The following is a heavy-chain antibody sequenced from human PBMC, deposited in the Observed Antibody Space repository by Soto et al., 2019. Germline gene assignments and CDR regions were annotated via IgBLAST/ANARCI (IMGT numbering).Heavy chain of an antibody. D-gene: IGHD3-10*01. CDR3: ARGIFDSGTANDY. CDR1: GFTFTGSW. CDR2: INGDGSGT. V-gene: IGHV3-74*01. J-gene: IGHJ4*02. Sequence: EVQLVESGGGLVQPGGSLRLSCAASGFTFTGSWMHWVRQAPGKGLVWVSRINGDGSGTSYADFVKGRFIISRDDAKNTLFLQMNGLRAEDTSVYYCARGIFDSGTANDYWGQGTLVTVSS.